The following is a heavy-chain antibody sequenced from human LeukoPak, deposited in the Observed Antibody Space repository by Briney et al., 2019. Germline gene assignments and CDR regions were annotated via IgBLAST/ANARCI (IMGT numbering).Heavy chain of an antibody. J-gene: IGHJ4*02. Sequence: PSETLSLTCTVSGYSISSGYYWGWIRQPPGKGLEWIGSIYHSGSTYYNPSLKSRVTISVDTSKNQFSLKLSSVTAADTAVYYCARDRLQLHSWGQGTLVTVSS. V-gene: IGHV4-38-2*02. CDR3: ARDRLQLHS. CDR1: GYSISSGYY. D-gene: IGHD5-24*01. CDR2: IYHSGST.